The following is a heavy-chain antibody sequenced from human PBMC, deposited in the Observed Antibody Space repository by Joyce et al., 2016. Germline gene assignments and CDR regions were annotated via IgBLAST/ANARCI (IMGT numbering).Heavy chain of an antibody. V-gene: IGHV3-74*03. CDR3: ARLRRWSGPSDC. J-gene: IGHJ4*02. Sequence: EVQLLESGGGLVQPGGSLRLSCAASGFTFSSYWMYWVRKAPGKGMVCVSRINRDGSSTTYADSVKGRFTISRDDAKNALYLQMNSLRAEDTAVYYCARLRRWSGPSDCWGQGTLVTVSS. D-gene: IGHD4-23*01. CDR1: GFTFSSYW. CDR2: INRDGSST.